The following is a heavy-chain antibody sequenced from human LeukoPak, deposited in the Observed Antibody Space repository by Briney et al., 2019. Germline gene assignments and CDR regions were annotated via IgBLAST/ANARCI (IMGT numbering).Heavy chain of an antibody. V-gene: IGHV4-39*01. CDR2: IYYSGST. CDR1: GGSISSSSYY. CDR3: ARTGEYYDILTGYATDAFDI. J-gene: IGHJ3*02. D-gene: IGHD3-9*01. Sequence: PSETLSLTCTVAGGSISSSSYYWGWIRQPPGKGLEWIGSIYYSGSTYYNPSLKSRVTISVDTSKNQFSLKLSSVTAADTAVYYCARTGEYYDILTGYATDAFDIWGQGTMVTVSS.